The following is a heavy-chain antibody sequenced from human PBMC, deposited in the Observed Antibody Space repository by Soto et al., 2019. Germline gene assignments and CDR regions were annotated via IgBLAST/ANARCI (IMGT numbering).Heavy chain of an antibody. J-gene: IGHJ3*02. CDR3: ARTGYSSGWYKAAFDI. CDR2: INHSGST. D-gene: IGHD6-19*01. Sequence: QVQLQQWGAGLLKPSETLSLTCAVYGGSFSGYYWSWIRQPPGKGLEWIGEINHSGSTNYNPSLKSRFTISVDTSKNQFSLKLSSVTAADTAVYYCARTGYSSGWYKAAFDIWGQRTMVTVSS. CDR1: GGSFSGYY. V-gene: IGHV4-34*01.